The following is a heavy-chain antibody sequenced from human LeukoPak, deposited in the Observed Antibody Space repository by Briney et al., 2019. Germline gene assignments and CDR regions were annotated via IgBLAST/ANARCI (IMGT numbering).Heavy chain of an antibody. D-gene: IGHD5-12*01. J-gene: IGHJ6*04. CDR2: INPNSGGT. Sequence: ASVKVSCKASGYTFTGYYMHWVRQAPGQGLGWMGWINPNSGGTNYAQKFQGWVTMTRDTSISTAYMELSRLRSDDTAVYYCARGNSGYDHYYYYYGMDVWGKGTTVTVSS. CDR1: GYTFTGYY. V-gene: IGHV1-2*04. CDR3: ARGNSGYDHYYYYYGMDV.